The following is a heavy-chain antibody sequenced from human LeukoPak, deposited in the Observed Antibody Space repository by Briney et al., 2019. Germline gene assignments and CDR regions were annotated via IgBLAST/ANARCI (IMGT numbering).Heavy chain of an antibody. D-gene: IGHD5-12*01. CDR1: GYTFTGYY. Sequence: ASVKVSCKASGYTFTGYYMHWVRQAPGQGLEWMGWINPNSGGTNYAQKFQGRVTMTRDTSISTAYMELSRLRSDDTAVYYCARVPYSGYDSPWFDPWGQGTLVTVSS. CDR2: INPNSGGT. J-gene: IGHJ5*02. CDR3: ARVPYSGYDSPWFDP. V-gene: IGHV1-2*02.